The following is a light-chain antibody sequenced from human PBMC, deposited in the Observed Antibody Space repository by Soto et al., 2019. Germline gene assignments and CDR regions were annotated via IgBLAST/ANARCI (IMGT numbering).Light chain of an antibody. J-gene: IGKJ4*01. CDR2: GAS. Sequence: EIVLTQSPGTLSLSPGERATLSCRASQSVSSNSSAWYQQKPGQAPRLLIYGASSRATGFPDRFSGSGSGTDFTLTISRLEPEDFAVYYCQQYGTSPLTFGGGTKVEIK. CDR1: QSVSSNS. V-gene: IGKV3-20*01. CDR3: QQYGTSPLT.